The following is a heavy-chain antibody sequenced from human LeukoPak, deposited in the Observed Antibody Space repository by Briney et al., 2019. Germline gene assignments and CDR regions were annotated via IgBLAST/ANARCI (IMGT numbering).Heavy chain of an antibody. CDR2: IFSNGDT. J-gene: IGHJ4*02. D-gene: IGHD5-24*01. CDR1: EFTVSRNY. V-gene: IGHV3-53*01. Sequence: GGSLRLSCTASEFTVSRNYMLWVRQAPGKGLEWVSLIFSNGDTHYADSVKGRFTISRDTSKNTVSLQMNSLRVEDTAMYYCTRDQMNYWGRGTLVTVSS. CDR3: TRDQMNY.